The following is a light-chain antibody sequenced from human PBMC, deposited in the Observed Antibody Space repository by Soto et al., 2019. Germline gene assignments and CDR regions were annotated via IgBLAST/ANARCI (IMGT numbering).Light chain of an antibody. CDR1: SSNIGNNY. CDR3: AAWDDSLSGVV. V-gene: IGLV1-47*01. J-gene: IGLJ2*01. CDR2: RNN. Sequence: QSVLTQPPSASGTPGQRVTISCSGSSSNIGNNYVHWYQQLPGTAPKLLIYRNNQRPSGVPDRVSGSKSGTSASLAISGIRSEDEADYYCAAWDDSLSGVVFGGGTKLTVL.